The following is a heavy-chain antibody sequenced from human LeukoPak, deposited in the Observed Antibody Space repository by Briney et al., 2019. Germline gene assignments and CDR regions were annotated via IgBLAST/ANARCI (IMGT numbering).Heavy chain of an antibody. Sequence: SETLSLTCTVSGGSISSDYWSWIRQPAGKGLEWIGRNTTGGTNYSPSLKSRVTMSVDTSKNQFSLKLSSVTAADTAVYYCARVRVYYYGSGSFDYWGQGTLVTVSS. CDR2: NTTGGT. J-gene: IGHJ4*02. D-gene: IGHD3-10*01. CDR3: ARVRVYYYGSGSFDY. V-gene: IGHV4-4*07. CDR1: GGSISSDY.